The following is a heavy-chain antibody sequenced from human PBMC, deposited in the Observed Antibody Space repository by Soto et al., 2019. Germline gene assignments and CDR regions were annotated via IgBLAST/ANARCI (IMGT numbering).Heavy chain of an antibody. CDR3: ARLTRGVYDLDRLWEKFDS. J-gene: IGHJ4*02. Sequence: QITVKESGLTLVKPTETLTLTCTFSGLSLSTYGMGVGWIRQPPGKALEWLALIYWDDDKRYSPSLRSRLTITTDTSQNQVDLTMPNMDPVDTATYYCARLTRGVYDLDRLWEKFDSWGQGTLVTVSS. CDR1: GLSLSTYGMG. CDR2: IYWDDDK. V-gene: IGHV2-5*02. D-gene: IGHD5-12*01.